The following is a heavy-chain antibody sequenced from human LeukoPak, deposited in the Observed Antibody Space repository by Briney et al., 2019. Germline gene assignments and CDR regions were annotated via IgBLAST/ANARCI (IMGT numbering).Heavy chain of an antibody. D-gene: IGHD5-18*01. CDR1: GFTFSSYG. V-gene: IGHV3-30*02. CDR2: IRYDGNSK. J-gene: IGHJ4*02. Sequence: GGSLRLSCAASGFTFSSYGMHWVRQAPGKGLEWVAFIRYDGNSKNQADSVKGRFTISRDDFKNTLYLQMSSLRAEDAAIYYCAKGYSYGELGLWGQGTLVTVSS. CDR3: AKGYSYGELGL.